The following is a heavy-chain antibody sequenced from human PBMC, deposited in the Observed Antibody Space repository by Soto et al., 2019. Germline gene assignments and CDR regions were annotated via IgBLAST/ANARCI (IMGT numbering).Heavy chain of an antibody. CDR1: GFTFSSYG. Sequence: GGSLRLSCAASGFTFSSYGMHWVRQAPGKGLEWVAVIWYDGSNKYYADSVKGRFTISRDNSKNTLYLQMNSLRAEDTAVYYCARENDGDYVHAFDIWGQGTMVTVSS. CDR3: ARENDGDYVHAFDI. CDR2: IWYDGSNK. V-gene: IGHV3-33*01. D-gene: IGHD4-17*01. J-gene: IGHJ3*02.